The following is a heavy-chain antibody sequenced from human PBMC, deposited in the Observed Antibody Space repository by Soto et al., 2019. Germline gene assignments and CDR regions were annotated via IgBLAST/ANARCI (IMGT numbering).Heavy chain of an antibody. Sequence: SETLSLTCTVSGGSISSYYWSWIRQPPGRGLEWIGYIYYSGSTNYNPSLKSRVTISVDTSKNQFSLKLSSATAADTAVYYCARGSHDSSGYYHFGFDPWGQGTLVTVSS. D-gene: IGHD3-22*01. V-gene: IGHV4-59*01. J-gene: IGHJ5*02. CDR1: GGSISSYY. CDR3: ARGSHDSSGYYHFGFDP. CDR2: IYYSGST.